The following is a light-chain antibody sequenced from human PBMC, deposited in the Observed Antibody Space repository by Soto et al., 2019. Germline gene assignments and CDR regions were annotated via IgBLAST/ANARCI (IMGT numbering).Light chain of an antibody. J-gene: IGKJ5*01. CDR3: QQSYSTPPT. V-gene: IGKV1-39*01. CDR1: QSISSY. CDR2: AAS. Sequence: DIQMTQSTSSLSASVGDRVTITCRASQSISSYLNWYQQKPGKAPKLLIYAASSLQSGVPSRFSGSGSRTDFTHTISSLQPEDFATYYCQQSYSTPPTFGQGTRLEIK.